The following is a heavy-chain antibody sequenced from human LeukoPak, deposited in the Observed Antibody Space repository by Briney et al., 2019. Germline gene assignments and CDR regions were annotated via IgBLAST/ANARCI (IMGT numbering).Heavy chain of an antibody. D-gene: IGHD6-13*01. Sequence: QPGGSLRLSCAASGFMLSSTWMHWVRQAPGKGLMWVSRINSDATSTSYADSVRGRFTISRDDAKNTMYLQMNSLRAEDTAMYYCVRGSPGYSSSWHAYWGQGTLVTVSS. V-gene: IGHV3-74*01. CDR3: VRGSPGYSSSWHAY. CDR2: INSDATST. CDR1: GFMLSSTW. J-gene: IGHJ4*02.